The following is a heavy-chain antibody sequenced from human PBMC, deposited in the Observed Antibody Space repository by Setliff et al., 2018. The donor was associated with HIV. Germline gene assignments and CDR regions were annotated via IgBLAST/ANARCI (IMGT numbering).Heavy chain of an antibody. CDR3: ARGLRSYPSGTLYYYYMDV. CDR1: GYTFTDYF. CDR2: ISPNNGDT. Sequence: ASVKVSCKASGYTFTDYFMHWVRQAPGQGLEWMGWISPNNGDTNIPQTFQGRVTMTRDTSINTAYMEFSSLRSDDTAVYYCARGLRSYPSGTLYYYYMDVWGKGTTVTVSS. J-gene: IGHJ6*03. D-gene: IGHD3-10*01. V-gene: IGHV1-2*02.